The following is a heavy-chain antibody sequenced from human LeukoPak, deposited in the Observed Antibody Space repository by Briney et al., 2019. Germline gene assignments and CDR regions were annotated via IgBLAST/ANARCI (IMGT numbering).Heavy chain of an antibody. D-gene: IGHD6-13*01. CDR1: GFTFSSHA. CDR2: ISAGGST. V-gene: IGHV3-23*01. Sequence: TGGSLRLSCAASGFTFSSHAMSWVRQAPGKGLEWVSVISAGGSTYYADSVKGRFTISRDNSKNTLYLQMNSLRAEDTAVYYCAKDRDSSSWYDYFDYWGQGTLVTVSS. CDR3: AKDRDSSSWYDYFDY. J-gene: IGHJ4*02.